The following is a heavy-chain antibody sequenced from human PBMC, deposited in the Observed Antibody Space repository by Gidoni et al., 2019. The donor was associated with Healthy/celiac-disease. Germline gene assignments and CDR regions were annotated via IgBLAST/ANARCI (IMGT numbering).Heavy chain of an antibody. Sequence: QVHLQQCGAGLLTPSETLSLTCAVYGGSFSGYYWRWIRQPPGKGLEWSGAINHSGSTNYHPALKSRVTISVDTSNNQFSLKLSSVTAADTAVDYCASLYDSSGYYFDYWGQGTLVTVSS. J-gene: IGHJ4*02. CDR3: ASLYDSSGYYFDY. V-gene: IGHV4-34*01. CDR1: GGSFSGYY. D-gene: IGHD3-22*01. CDR2: INHSGST.